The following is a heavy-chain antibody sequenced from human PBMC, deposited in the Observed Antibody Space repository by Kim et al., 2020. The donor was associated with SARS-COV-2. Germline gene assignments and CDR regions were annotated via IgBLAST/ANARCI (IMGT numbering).Heavy chain of an antibody. D-gene: IGHD6-13*01. J-gene: IGHJ4*02. CDR3: ARDGSSWYLDY. CDR2: ISYDGSNK. Sequence: GGSLRLSCAASGFTFSSYAMHWVRQAPGKGLEWVAVISYDGSNKNYADSVKGRFTISRDNSKNTLYLQMNSLRAEDTAVYYCARDGSSWYLDYWGQGTLVTVSS. V-gene: IGHV3-30*04. CDR1: GFTFSSYA.